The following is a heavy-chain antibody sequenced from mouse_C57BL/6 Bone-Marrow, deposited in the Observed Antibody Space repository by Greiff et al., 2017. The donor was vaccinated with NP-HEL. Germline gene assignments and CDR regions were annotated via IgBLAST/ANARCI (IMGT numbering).Heavy chain of an antibody. J-gene: IGHJ4*01. CDR1: GFSLTSYG. V-gene: IGHV2-2*01. D-gene: IGHD3-3*01. CDR3: ARNRAMDY. Sequence: VQLQQSGPGLVQPSQSLSITCTVSGFSLTSYGVHWVRQSPGKGLEWLGVIWRGGSTDYNAAFISRLSISKDNSKSQVFFKMNSLQADDTAIYYCARNRAMDYWGQGTSVTVSS. CDR2: IWRGGST.